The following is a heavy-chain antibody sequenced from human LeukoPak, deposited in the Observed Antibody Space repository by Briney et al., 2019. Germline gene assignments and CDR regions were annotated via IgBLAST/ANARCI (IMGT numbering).Heavy chain of an antibody. CDR1: GFTFSTYG. CDR3: AKDLGEWEYQLLLDYYYGMDV. CDR2: LSYDGQIK. V-gene: IGHV3-30*18. J-gene: IGHJ6*02. D-gene: IGHD2-2*01. Sequence: GGSLRLSCAASGFTFSTYGMHWVRHTPGKGLEWVAVLSYDGQIKYYADSVRGRFTISRDNSKNTLYLQMNSLRAEDTAVYYCAKDLGEWEYQLLLDYYYGMDVWGQGTTVTVSS.